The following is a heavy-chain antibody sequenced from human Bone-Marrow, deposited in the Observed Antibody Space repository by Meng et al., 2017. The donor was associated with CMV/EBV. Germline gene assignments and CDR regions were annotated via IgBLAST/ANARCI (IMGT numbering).Heavy chain of an antibody. V-gene: IGHV4-59*01. CDR1: GGSISSYY. J-gene: IGHJ4*02. Sequence: SETLSLTCTVSGGSISSYYWSWIRQPQGKGLEWIGYIYYSGSTNYNPSLKSRVTISVDTSKNQFSLKMSSVAAADTAGHYCARVLGTRVRGEFDYWGQGTLVTVSS. CDR2: IYYSGST. D-gene: IGHD3-10*01. CDR3: ARVLGTRVRGEFDY.